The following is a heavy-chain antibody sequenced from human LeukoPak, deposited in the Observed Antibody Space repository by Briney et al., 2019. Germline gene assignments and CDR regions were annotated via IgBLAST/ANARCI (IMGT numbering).Heavy chain of an antibody. CDR2: INPDGSTA. D-gene: IGHD3-10*01. Sequence: GSLRLSCAASGFTFTNYWMYWVRQDPGKRLLSVSRINPDGSTAHYADSVKGRFSISRDNARNTVYLQMNSLRAEDTAVYYCARATAFEFMGSYISWGQGTLVTVSS. J-gene: IGHJ5*02. V-gene: IGHV3-74*01. CDR1: GFTFTNYW. CDR3: ARATAFEFMGSYIS.